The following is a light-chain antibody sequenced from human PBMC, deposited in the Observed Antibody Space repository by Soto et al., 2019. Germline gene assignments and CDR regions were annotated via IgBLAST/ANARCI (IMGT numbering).Light chain of an antibody. V-gene: IGLV2-11*01. Sequence: QSALTQPRSVSGSPGQSVTISCTGTSSDVGAYNYVSWYQQHPGSAPTLMIYDVIKRPSGVPHRFSGSKSGNTASLTISGLQAEDEADYYCCSYTGSDTVIYVFGTGTKVTVL. CDR2: DVI. J-gene: IGLJ1*01. CDR3: CSYTGSDTVIYV. CDR1: SSDVGAYNY.